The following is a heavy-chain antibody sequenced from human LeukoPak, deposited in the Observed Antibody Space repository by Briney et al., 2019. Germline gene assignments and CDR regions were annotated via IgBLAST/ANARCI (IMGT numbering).Heavy chain of an antibody. V-gene: IGHV3-30*03. D-gene: IGHD2-2*01. CDR1: GFNFNSYG. CDR2: ISFDGSNK. Sequence: PGGSLRLSCAASGFNFNSYGMHWVRQAPGKGLEWVAVISFDGSNKYHGDSVKGRFTISRDNSKNTLYLQINSLRGEDTAVYYCARDGEDPVVVPAARHGMDVWGQGTTVTVSS. J-gene: IGHJ6*01. CDR3: ARDGEDPVVVPAARHGMDV.